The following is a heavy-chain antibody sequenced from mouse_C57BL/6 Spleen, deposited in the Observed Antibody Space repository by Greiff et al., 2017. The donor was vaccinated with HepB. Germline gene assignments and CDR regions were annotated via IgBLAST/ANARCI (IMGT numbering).Heavy chain of an antibody. CDR2: IDPSDSYT. CDR1: GYTFTSYW. Sequence: QVQLQQPGAELVRPGTSVKLSCKASGYTFTSYWMHWVKQRPGQGLEWIGVIDPSDSYTNYNQKFKGKATLTVDTSSSTAYMQLSSLTSEDSAVYYGVGLYSNYEYFDVWGTGTTVTVSS. CDR3: VGLYSNYEYFDV. V-gene: IGHV1-59*01. D-gene: IGHD2-5*01. J-gene: IGHJ1*03.